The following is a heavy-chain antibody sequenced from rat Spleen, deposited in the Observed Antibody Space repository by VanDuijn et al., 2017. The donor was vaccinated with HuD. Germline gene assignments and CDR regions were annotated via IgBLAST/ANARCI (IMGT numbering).Heavy chain of an antibody. V-gene: IGHV5-25*01. Sequence: EVQLVESGGGLVQPGRSMKLSCAASGFTFSNYDMAWVRQAPTKGLEWVASISNSGGNTYYRDSVKGRFTISRDNAKSTLYLQMDSLRSEDTATYFCARPDYSRFDYWGQGVMVTVSS. D-gene: IGHD1-2*01. CDR1: GFTFSNYD. CDR3: ARPDYSRFDY. J-gene: IGHJ2*01. CDR2: ISNSGGNT.